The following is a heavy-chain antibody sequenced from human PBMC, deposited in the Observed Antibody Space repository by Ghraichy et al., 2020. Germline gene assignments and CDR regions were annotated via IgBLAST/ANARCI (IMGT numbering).Heavy chain of an antibody. D-gene: IGHD4-23*01. CDR2: ISAYNGNT. CDR1: GYTFTSYG. Sequence: ASVKVSCKASGYTFTSYGISWVRQAPGQGLEWMGWISAYNGNTNYAKKLQGRVTMTTDTSTSTAYMELRSLRSDDTAVYYCASAERWDYYYGMDVWGQGTTVTVSS. V-gene: IGHV1-18*01. CDR3: ASAERWDYYYGMDV. J-gene: IGHJ6*02.